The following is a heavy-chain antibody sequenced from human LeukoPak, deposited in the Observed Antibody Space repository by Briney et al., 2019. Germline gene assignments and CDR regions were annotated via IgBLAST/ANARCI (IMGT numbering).Heavy chain of an antibody. CDR2: ISGSGGST. CDR1: GFTFSSYA. V-gene: IGHV3-23*01. D-gene: IGHD3-3*01. J-gene: IGHJ3*02. CDR3: ARDHSRSRAFDI. Sequence: GGSLRLSCAASGFTFSSYAMSWVRQAPGKGLEWVSAISGSGGSTYYADSVKGRFTISRDNAKNSLYLQMNSLRAEDTAVYYCARDHSRSRAFDIWGQGTMVTVSS.